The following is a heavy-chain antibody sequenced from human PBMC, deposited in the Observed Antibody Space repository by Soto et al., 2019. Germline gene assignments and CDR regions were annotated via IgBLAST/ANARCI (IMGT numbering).Heavy chain of an antibody. CDR3: AKAGGAAGTVDYFDY. Sequence: GGSLRLSCAASGFTFSNYAINWVRQSPGKGLEWVSVISGGAGSIYYADSVKGRFTITRDNSKNTLYLQMNSLRAEDTAVYYCAKAGGAAGTVDYFDYWGQGTLVTVSS. V-gene: IGHV3-23*01. J-gene: IGHJ4*02. CDR1: GFTFSNYA. D-gene: IGHD6-13*01. CDR2: ISGGAGSI.